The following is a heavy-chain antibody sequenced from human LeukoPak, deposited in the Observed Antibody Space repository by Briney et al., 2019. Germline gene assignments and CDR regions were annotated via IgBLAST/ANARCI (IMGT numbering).Heavy chain of an antibody. CDR2: IRYDGSNK. J-gene: IGHJ4*02. V-gene: IGHV3-30*02. Sequence: GGSLRLSCAASGFTFGSYGMHWVRQAPGKGLEWVAFIRYDGSNKYYADSVKGRFTISRDNSKNTLYLQMNSLRAEDTAVCYCAKEGGISWFGERNFDYWGQGTLVTVSS. D-gene: IGHD3-10*01. CDR3: AKEGGISWFGERNFDY. CDR1: GFTFGSYG.